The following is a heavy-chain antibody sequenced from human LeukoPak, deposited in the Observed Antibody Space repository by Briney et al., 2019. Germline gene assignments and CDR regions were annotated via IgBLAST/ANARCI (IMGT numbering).Heavy chain of an antibody. Sequence: PSETLSLTCTVSGDSISSYYWSWIRHSAGGGLNWIGRQYTSGNTNYNPSLKGRVTISVDKSKNQFSLNLSSVTAADTAVYYCASDLPMVRGVIIPLIYWGQGILVTVSS. D-gene: IGHD3-10*01. V-gene: IGHV4-4*07. CDR1: GDSISSYY. CDR2: QYTSGNT. J-gene: IGHJ4*02. CDR3: ASDLPMVRGVIIPLIY.